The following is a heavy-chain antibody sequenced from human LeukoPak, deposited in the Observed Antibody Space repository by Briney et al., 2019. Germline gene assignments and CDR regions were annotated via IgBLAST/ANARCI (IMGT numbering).Heavy chain of an antibody. V-gene: IGHV1-18*01. D-gene: IGHD5-12*01. Sequence: ASVKVSCKASGYTFNNYDINWVRQATGQGLEWMGWISAYNGNTNYAQKLQGRVTMTTDTSTSTAYMELRSLRSDDTAVYYCTRDLGQWLLQGIFFDYWGQGTLVTVSS. CDR1: GYTFNNYD. CDR2: ISAYNGNT. J-gene: IGHJ4*02. CDR3: TRDLGQWLLQGIFFDY.